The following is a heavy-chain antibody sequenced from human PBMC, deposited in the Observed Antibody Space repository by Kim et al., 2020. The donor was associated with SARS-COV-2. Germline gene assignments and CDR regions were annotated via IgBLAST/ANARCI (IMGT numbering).Heavy chain of an antibody. Sequence: GGSLRLSCAASGFTFSNYGMSWVRQAPGKGLEWVSSLDRSGGSTYYADSVKGRFTISRDNSMNTLYLQLNSLRAEDTAVYYCAKDCTSGSPNWFDSWGQG. V-gene: IGHV3-23*01. D-gene: IGHD3-10*01. CDR2: LDRSGGST. CDR3: AKDCTSGSPNWFDS. J-gene: IGHJ5*02. CDR1: GFTFSNYG.